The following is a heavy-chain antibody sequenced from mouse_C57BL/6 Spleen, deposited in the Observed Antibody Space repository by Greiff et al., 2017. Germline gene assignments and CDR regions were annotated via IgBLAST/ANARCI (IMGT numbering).Heavy chain of an antibody. CDR1: GYTFTSYW. CDR2: IHPNSGST. Sequence: QVQLQQPGAELVKPGASVKLSCKASGYTFTSYWMLWVKQRPGQGLEWIGMIHPNSGSTNYNEKFKSKATLTVDKSSSTAYMQLSSLTSEDSAVYYCARSGAYYGSSYWFAYWGQGTLVTVSA. D-gene: IGHD1-1*01. CDR3: ARSGAYYGSSYWFAY. J-gene: IGHJ3*01. V-gene: IGHV1-64*01.